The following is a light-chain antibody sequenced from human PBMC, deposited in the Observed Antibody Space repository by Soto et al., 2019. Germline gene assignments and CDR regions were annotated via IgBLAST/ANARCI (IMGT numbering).Light chain of an antibody. V-gene: IGKV3-20*01. CDR2: GAS. CDR3: DHQGGSPPFT. J-gene: IGKJ4*01. CDR1: QNVRVTY. Sequence: EIVLTQSPGILSLSPGERATLSCRASQNVRVTYFAWYQQRSGQAPRLLIYGASNRATGIPDRLSRSGSGTDFTLTINRQEREDFAVYYCDHQGGSPPFTFGGGTKVETK.